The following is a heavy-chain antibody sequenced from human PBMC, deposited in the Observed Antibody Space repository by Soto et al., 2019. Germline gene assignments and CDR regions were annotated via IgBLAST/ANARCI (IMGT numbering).Heavy chain of an antibody. V-gene: IGHV4-31*03. CDR2: IYYSGST. CDR3: AREGGSSSYFDY. D-gene: IGHD6-6*01. CDR1: GGSISSGGYY. J-gene: IGHJ4*02. Sequence: SETLSLTCTVSGGSISSGGYYWSWIRQHPGKGLEWIGYIYYSGSTYYNPSLKSRVTISVDTSKNQFSLKLSSVTAADTAVYYCAREGGSSSYFDYWGQGTLVTVP.